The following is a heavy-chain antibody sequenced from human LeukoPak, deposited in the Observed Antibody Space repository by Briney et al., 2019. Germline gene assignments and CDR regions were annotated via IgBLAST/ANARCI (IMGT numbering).Heavy chain of an antibody. V-gene: IGHV3-74*01. CDR2: INTDGSST. Sequence: GGSLRLSCAASGFIFSSYWMHWVRQAPGKGLVWVSRINTDGSSTSYADSVKGRFTISRDNAKNTLYLQMNSLRAEDTAVYYCARNHYYYYMDVWGKGTTVTVSS. CDR3: ARNHYYYYMDV. CDR1: GFIFSSYW. J-gene: IGHJ6*03.